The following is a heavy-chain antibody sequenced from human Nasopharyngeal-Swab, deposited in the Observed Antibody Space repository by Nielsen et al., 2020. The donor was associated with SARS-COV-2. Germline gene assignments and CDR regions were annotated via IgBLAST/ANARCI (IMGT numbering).Heavy chain of an antibody. Sequence: SVKVSCKASGYTFTNYGISWVRQDPGEGLEWMRWSSVYNGNTNYGQRVQGRVTMTTDTSKNTAYMELRSLRSDDTAVYYCARVTWQLVGYYYYYGMDVWGQGTTVTVSS. CDR2: SSVYNGNT. CDR3: ARVTWQLVGYYYYYGMDV. D-gene: IGHD1-26*01. V-gene: IGHV1-18*01. CDR1: GYTFTNYG. J-gene: IGHJ6*02.